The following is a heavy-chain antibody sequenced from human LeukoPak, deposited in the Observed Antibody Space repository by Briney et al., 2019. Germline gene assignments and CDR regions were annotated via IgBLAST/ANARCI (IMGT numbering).Heavy chain of an antibody. CDR1: GYTFTSYG. CDR2: ISAYNGNT. J-gene: IGHJ4*02. V-gene: IGHV1-18*01. Sequence: GSVRVSCTAPGYTFTSYGISWVRQAPGQGLEWMGWISAYNGNTNYAQKLKGRVTMTTDTSTSTAYMELSSLRSDDTAVYYCARSELSFGIVPNFVCWGQGTLVTVSS. CDR3: ARSELSFGIVPNFVC. D-gene: IGHD3/OR15-3a*01.